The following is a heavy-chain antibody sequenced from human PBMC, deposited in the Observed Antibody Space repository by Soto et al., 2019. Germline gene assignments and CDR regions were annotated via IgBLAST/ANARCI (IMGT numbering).Heavy chain of an antibody. CDR1: GGSLSSYY. J-gene: IGHJ4*02. Sequence: ETLSLTFTVSGGSLSSYYWGWIRQPPGKGLEWIGYIYYSGSTNYNPFLKSRVTISVDTSKNQFSLKLSSVTAADTAVYHCARGATFFDYWGQGTLVTVSS. D-gene: IGHD1-26*01. CDR3: ARGATFFDY. CDR2: IYYSGST. V-gene: IGHV4-59*01.